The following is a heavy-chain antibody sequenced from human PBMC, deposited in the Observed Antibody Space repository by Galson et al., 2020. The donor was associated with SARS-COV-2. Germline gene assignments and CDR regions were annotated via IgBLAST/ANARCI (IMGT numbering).Heavy chain of an antibody. CDR2: IYSGGST. D-gene: IGHD3-10*01. V-gene: IGHV3-53*01. CDR1: GFTVSSNY. CDR3: ARGFRQTRGMDV. Sequence: GGSLRLSCAASGFTVSSNYMSWVRQAPGKGLEWVSVIYSGGSTYYADSVKGRFTISRDNSKNTLYLQMNSLRAEDTAVYYCARGFRQTRGMDVWGQGTTVTVSS. J-gene: IGHJ6*02.